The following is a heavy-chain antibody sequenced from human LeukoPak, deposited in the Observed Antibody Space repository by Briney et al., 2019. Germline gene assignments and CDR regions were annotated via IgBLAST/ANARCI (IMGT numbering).Heavy chain of an antibody. V-gene: IGHV4-34*01. D-gene: IGHD3-10*01. CDR3: ANGRYYYGSGSYWSRYYYYGMDV. J-gene: IGHJ6*02. Sequence: SETLSLTCAVYGGSFSGYYWSWIRQPPGKGLEWIGEINHSGSTNYNPSLKSRVNISVDTSKNQFSLKLSSVTAADTAVYYCANGRYYYGSGSYWSRYYYYGMDVWGQGTTVTVSS. CDR2: INHSGST. CDR1: GGSFSGYY.